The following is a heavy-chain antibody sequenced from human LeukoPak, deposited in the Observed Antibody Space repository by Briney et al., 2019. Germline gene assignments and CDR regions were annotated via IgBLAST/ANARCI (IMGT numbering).Heavy chain of an antibody. CDR3: ARTAAAVPYYFDY. D-gene: IGHD6-13*01. CDR1: GFTFSDHY. V-gene: IGHV3-72*01. Sequence: GGSLRLSCAASGFTFSDHYMDWVRRAPGKGLEWVGRTRNKANSYTTEYAASVKGRFTISRDDSKNSLYLQMNSLKTEDTAVYYCARTAAAVPYYFDYWGQGTLVTVSS. J-gene: IGHJ4*02. CDR2: TRNKANSYTT.